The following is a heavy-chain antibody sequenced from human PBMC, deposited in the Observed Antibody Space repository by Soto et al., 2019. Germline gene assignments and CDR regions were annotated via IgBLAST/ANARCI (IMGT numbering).Heavy chain of an antibody. V-gene: IGHV2-5*01. CDR1: GLSLSTSGVG. J-gene: IGHJ4*02. Sequence: QITLKESGPTLVKPTQTLTLTCTFSGLSLSTSGVGVGWIRQPPGKALEWLALFFWNDDKRYSPSLKSRLTITKDTSKNQVVLTMTNMDPVDTATYYCAHRRGASGTGGNFDYWGQGTLVTVSS. CDR3: AHRRGASGTGGNFDY. CDR2: FFWNDDK. D-gene: IGHD3-10*01.